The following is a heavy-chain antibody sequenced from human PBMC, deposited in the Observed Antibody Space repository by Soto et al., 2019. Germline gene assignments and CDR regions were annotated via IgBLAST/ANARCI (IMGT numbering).Heavy chain of an antibody. D-gene: IGHD1-1*01. V-gene: IGHV5-51*01. Sequence: GESLKISCKGSGYSFSSYWIGWVRQMPGKGLEWMGIIYPGDSDTRYSPSFQGQVTISADISISTAYLQWSSPKASDTAIYYCARVQLELVDLDSWGQGTPVPVSP. CDR2: IYPGDSDT. CDR1: GYSFSSYW. J-gene: IGHJ5*01. CDR3: ARVQLELVDLDS.